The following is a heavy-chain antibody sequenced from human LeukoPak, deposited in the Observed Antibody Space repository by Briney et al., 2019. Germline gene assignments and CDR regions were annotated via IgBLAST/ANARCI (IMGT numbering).Heavy chain of an antibody. CDR3: ARDGGSGIDY. CDR2: IWYDGSRK. CDR1: GFSLTTYG. V-gene: IGHV3-33*01. Sequence: PGGSLRLSCAASGFSLTTYGTHWLRQAPGKGLEWVAVIWYDGSRKLYGDSVKGRFTVSRDTFENTMYLQMNSLRVEDTAVYYCARDGGSGIDYWGQGTLVTVSS. D-gene: IGHD3-10*01. J-gene: IGHJ4*02.